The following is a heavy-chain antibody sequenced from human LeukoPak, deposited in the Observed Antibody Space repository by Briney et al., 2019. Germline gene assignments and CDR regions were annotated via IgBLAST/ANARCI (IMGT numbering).Heavy chain of an antibody. CDR2: IYYSGST. V-gene: IGHV4-39*01. D-gene: IGHD3-16*01. CDR1: GGSISSSSYY. CDR3: ARGNYVYVWGGIVY. J-gene: IGHJ4*02. Sequence: SETLSLTCTVSGGSISSSSYYWGWIRQPPGKGLEWIGSIYYSGSTYYNPSLKRQVTISVDPSKNQFSLKLNSVTAADTAVYYCARGNYVYVWGGIVYWGQGTLVTVSS.